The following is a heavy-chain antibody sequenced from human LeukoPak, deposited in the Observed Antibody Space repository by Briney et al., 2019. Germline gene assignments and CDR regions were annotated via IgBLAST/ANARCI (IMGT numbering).Heavy chain of an antibody. Sequence: GGSLRLSCAASGFTFSSYAMSWVRQAPGKGLEWVSAISGSGGSTYYADSVKGRFTISRDNSKNTLYLQMNSLRAEDTTVYYCAAIGGYNFDYWGQGTLVTVSS. V-gene: IGHV3-23*01. D-gene: IGHD5-12*01. CDR1: GFTFSSYA. J-gene: IGHJ4*02. CDR3: AAIGGYNFDY. CDR2: ISGSGGST.